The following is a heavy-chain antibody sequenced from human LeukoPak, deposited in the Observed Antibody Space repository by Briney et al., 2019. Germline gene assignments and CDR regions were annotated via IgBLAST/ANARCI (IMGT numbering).Heavy chain of an antibody. CDR1: GGTFSSYA. V-gene: IGHV1-58*02. CDR3: AADLNTDAFDI. CDR2: IVVGSGNT. J-gene: IGHJ3*02. Sequence: SVKVSCKASGGTFSSYAISWVRQARGQRLEWIGWIVVGSGNTNYAQKFQERITITRDMSTSTAYMELSSLRSEDTAVYFCAADLNTDAFDIWGQGTMVTVSS.